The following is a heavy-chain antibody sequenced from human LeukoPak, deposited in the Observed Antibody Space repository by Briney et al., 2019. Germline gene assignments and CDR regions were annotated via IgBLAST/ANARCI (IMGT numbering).Heavy chain of an antibody. CDR3: AKDMDHDYDDYGFDY. D-gene: IGHD4-17*01. V-gene: IGHV3-30*18. CDR2: ISYDGSNK. Sequence: GGSLRLSCAASGFTFSSYVMHWVRQAPGKGLEWVALISYDGSNKYYADSVKGRCTISRDNSKNTVYLQMNSLRAEDTAVYYCAKDMDHDYDDYGFDYWGQGTPVTVSS. J-gene: IGHJ4*02. CDR1: GFTFSSYV.